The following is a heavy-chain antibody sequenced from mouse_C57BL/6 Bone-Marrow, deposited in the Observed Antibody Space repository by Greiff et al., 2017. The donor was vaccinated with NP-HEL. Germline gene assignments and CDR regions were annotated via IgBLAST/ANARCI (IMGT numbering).Heavy chain of an antibody. V-gene: IGHV1-69*01. D-gene: IGHD1-1*01. CDR1: GYTFTSYW. CDR3: ARDYYGSSYDWYFYV. Sequence: QVQLQQPGAELVMPGASVKLSCKASGYTFTSYWMHWVKQRPGQGLEWIGEIDPSDSYTNYNQKFKGKSTLTVDKSSSTAYMQLSSLTSEDSAVYYGARDYYGSSYDWYFYVGGTGTTVTVYS. J-gene: IGHJ1*03. CDR2: IDPSDSYT.